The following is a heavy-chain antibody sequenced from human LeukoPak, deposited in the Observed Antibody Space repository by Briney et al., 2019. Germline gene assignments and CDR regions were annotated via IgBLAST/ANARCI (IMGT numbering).Heavy chain of an antibody. D-gene: IGHD6-6*01. Sequence: ASVKVSCKVSGYTLTELSMHWVRQAPGKGLEWMGGFDPEDGETIYAQKFQGRVTMTEDTSTDTAYMELSSLRSEDTAVYYCARPIFEYSSSSVFGYWGQGTLVTVSS. CDR2: FDPEDGET. CDR1: GYTLTELS. J-gene: IGHJ4*02. V-gene: IGHV1-24*01. CDR3: ARPIFEYSSSSVFGY.